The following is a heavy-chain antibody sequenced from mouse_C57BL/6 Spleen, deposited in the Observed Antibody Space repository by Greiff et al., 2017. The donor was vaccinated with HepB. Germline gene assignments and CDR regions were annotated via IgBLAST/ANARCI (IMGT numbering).Heavy chain of an antibody. D-gene: IGHD1-1*01. Sequence: EVKLVESGGGLVKPGGSLKLSCAASGFTFSDYGMHWVRQAPEKGLEWVAYISSGSSTIYYADTVKGRFTISRDNAKNTLFLQMTSLRSEDTAMYYCARGAYYGSRGDYWGQGTTLTVSS. CDR3: ARGAYYGSRGDY. V-gene: IGHV5-17*01. CDR2: ISSGSSTI. J-gene: IGHJ2*01. CDR1: GFTFSDYG.